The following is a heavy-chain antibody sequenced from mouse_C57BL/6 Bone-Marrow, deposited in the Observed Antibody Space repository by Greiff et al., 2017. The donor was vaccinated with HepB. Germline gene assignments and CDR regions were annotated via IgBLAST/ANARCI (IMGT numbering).Heavy chain of an antibody. CDR3: ARSDDYDWASGFAY. V-gene: IGHV1-64*01. D-gene: IGHD2-4*01. J-gene: IGHJ3*01. Sequence: QVQLQQPGAELVKPGASVKLSCKASGYTFTSYWMHWVKQRPGQGLEWIGMIHPNSGSTNYNEKFKSKATLTVDKSSSTAYMQLSSLTSEDSAVYYCARSDDYDWASGFAYWGQGTLVTVSA. CDR2: IHPNSGST. CDR1: GYTFTSYW.